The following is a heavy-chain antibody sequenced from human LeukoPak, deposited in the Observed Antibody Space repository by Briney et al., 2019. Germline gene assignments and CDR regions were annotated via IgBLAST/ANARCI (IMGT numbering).Heavy chain of an antibody. J-gene: IGHJ5*02. CDR3: ARGKSSSGWFDL. CDR2: IYPDDSDT. D-gene: IGHD6-13*01. CDR1: GYYFTSYW. V-gene: IGHV5-51*01. Sequence: GESLKISCKGSGYYFTSYWIGWVRQMPGKGLEWIGIIYPDDSDTRYSPSFQGQVSISADKSISTAYLQWSSLRASDTALYYCARGKSSSGWFDLWGQGTRVIISS.